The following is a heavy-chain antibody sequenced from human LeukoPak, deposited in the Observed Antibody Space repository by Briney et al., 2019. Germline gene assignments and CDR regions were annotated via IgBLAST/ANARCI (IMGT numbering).Heavy chain of an antibody. Sequence: PWGSLRLSCAASGFPFSSYAMTWVRQAPGKGLEWVSSISGDGATTYHADSVKGRFTISRDDSKTTLFLQMNSLRAEDTAIYYCARRYGGWGAFDIWGQGTVVTVSS. CDR3: ARRYGGWGAFDI. D-gene: IGHD4-23*01. CDR1: GFPFSSYA. CDR2: ISGDGATT. V-gene: IGHV3-23*01. J-gene: IGHJ3*02.